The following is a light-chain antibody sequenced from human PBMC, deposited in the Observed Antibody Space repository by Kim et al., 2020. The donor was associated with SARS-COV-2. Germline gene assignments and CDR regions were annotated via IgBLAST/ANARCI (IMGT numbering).Light chain of an antibody. V-gene: IGKV1-27*01. Sequence: DIQMTQSPSSLSASVGDRVTITCRASQGINKYLAWYQQRPGKVPKLLIYAASTLQSGVPSRFSGSGSGTDFTLTISSLQPEDVAIYYCQKYNRAPWTFVQGTKVDIK. CDR3: QKYNRAPWT. CDR2: AAS. CDR1: QGINKY. J-gene: IGKJ1*01.